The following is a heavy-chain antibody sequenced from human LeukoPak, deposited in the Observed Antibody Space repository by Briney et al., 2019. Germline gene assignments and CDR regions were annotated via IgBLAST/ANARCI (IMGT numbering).Heavy chain of an antibody. D-gene: IGHD2-15*01. Sequence: GASVKVSCKASGYIFTGYYVHWVRQAPGQGLEWMGWINPYSGGTNYAQKFKGRVTMTRDTSISTAYMESSSLRSDDTAVYYCARLIEGSSVDYWGQGTLVTVSS. J-gene: IGHJ4*02. CDR2: INPYSGGT. V-gene: IGHV1-2*02. CDR3: ARLIEGSSVDY. CDR1: GYIFTGYY.